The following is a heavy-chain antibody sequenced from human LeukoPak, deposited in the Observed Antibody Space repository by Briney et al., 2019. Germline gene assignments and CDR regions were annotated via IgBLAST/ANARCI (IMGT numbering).Heavy chain of an antibody. CDR1: GFTVSSNY. CDR3: AKDIEVAITGHYFDL. D-gene: IGHD3-22*01. V-gene: IGHV3-23*01. Sequence: PGGSLRLSCAASGFTVSSNYMSWVRQAPGQGLEWLSAICGSGFSTHYADSVKGRFTISRDNSNTTLFLQMNSLRAEDTALYYFAKDIEVAITGHYFDLWGRGTLVAVSS. J-gene: IGHJ2*01. CDR2: ICGSGFST.